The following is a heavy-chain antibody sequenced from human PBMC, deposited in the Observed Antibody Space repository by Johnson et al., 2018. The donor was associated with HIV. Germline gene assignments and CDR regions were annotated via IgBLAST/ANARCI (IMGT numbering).Heavy chain of an antibody. Sequence: VQLVESGGGVVQPGGSLRLSCAASGFTFSSYGMHWVRQAPGKGLEWVAFIRYDGDNQYYGDSVKGRFTISRDNSKNTLYLQMNSLRPEDTALYYCAKDGGSYGGAFDIWGQGTMVTVSS. D-gene: IGHD1-26*01. J-gene: IGHJ3*02. CDR3: AKDGGSYGGAFDI. CDR1: GFTFSSYG. V-gene: IGHV3-30*02. CDR2: IRYDGDNQ.